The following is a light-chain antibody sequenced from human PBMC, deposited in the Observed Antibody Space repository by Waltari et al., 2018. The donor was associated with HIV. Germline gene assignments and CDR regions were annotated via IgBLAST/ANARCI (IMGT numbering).Light chain of an antibody. CDR3: CSYAGSYTYV. V-gene: IGLV2-11*01. CDR2: DVS. CDR1: RSDVGGYTY. J-gene: IGLJ1*01. Sequence: QPALPQPRSVSGSPGQSVPTPCPGTRSDVGGYTYVSWYQQHPGKAPKLMIYDVSKRPSGVPDRFSGSKSGNTASLTISGLQAEDEADYYCCSYAGSYTYVFGTGTKVTVL.